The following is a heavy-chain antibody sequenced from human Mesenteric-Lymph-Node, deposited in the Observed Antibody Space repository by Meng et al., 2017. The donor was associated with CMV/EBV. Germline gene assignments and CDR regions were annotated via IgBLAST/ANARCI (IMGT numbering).Heavy chain of an antibody. Sequence: LSLTCAASGFTVSSNYMSWVRQAPGKGLEWVSVIYSGGSTYYADSVKGRFTISRDNSKNTLYLQMNSLRAEDTAVYYCARVSYCSSTSCYRVFDYWGQGTLVTVSS. CDR3: ARVSYCSSTSCYRVFDY. D-gene: IGHD2-2*02. J-gene: IGHJ4*02. CDR1: GFTVSSNY. V-gene: IGHV3-53*01. CDR2: IYSGGST.